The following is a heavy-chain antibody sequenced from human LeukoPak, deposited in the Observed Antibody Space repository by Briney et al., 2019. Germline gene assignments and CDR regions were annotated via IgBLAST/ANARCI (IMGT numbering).Heavy chain of an antibody. J-gene: IGHJ4*02. D-gene: IGHD6-13*01. V-gene: IGHV4-4*02. CDR1: GGSISSSNW. Sequence: SGTLSLTCAVSGGSISSSNWWRWIRPSPGKGLEWIGEVYHSGSTNYNPSLKSRVTISVDTSENQFSLKLTSVTAADTAVYYCARAQYGAAASRRPDYWGQGTLVTVSS. CDR3: ARAQYGAAASRRPDY. CDR2: VYHSGST.